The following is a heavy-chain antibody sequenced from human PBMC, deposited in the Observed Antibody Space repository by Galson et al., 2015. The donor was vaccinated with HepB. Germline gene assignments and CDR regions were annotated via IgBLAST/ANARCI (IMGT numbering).Heavy chain of an antibody. CDR3: YTVDYDSSGYYPFDY. V-gene: IGHV3-15*07. Sequence: SLRLSCAASGFTFSNSCMNWVRQAPGKGLEWVGRIKSKTDGGTTDYAAPVKGRFTISRDDSKNTLYLQMNSMKTEDTDVYYCYTVDYDSSGYYPFDYWGQGTLVTVSS. J-gene: IGHJ4*02. D-gene: IGHD3-22*01. CDR1: GFTFSNSC. CDR2: IKSKTDGGTT.